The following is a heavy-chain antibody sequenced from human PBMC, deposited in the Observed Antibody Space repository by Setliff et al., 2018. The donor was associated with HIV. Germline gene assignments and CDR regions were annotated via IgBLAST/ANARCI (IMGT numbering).Heavy chain of an antibody. Sequence: SETLSLTCTVSGGSISSSHDFWNWIRQPPGKGLEWIGAISYGGITYYNPSLTSRVTVSVDTSKNQFSLKVTSVTAADTAVYYCARVPGRDYYDTSGDFDYWGLGTLVTVSS. CDR2: ISYGGIT. CDR1: GGSISSSHDF. V-gene: IGHV4-39*07. D-gene: IGHD3-22*01. J-gene: IGHJ4*02. CDR3: ARVPGRDYYDTSGDFDY.